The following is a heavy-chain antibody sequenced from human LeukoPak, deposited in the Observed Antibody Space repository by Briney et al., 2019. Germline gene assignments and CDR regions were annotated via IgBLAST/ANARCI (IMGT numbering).Heavy chain of an antibody. CDR3: ARLRGYSGPKDPFDL. CDR1: EYTFTDYW. J-gene: IGHJ3*01. CDR2: IYPADLDT. V-gene: IGHV5-51*01. D-gene: IGHD3-10*01. Sequence: GESLKISCKGSEYTFTDYWIGWVRQMPGKGLEWMGIIYPADLDTRYGPSFQGQVTISADKFTTTIYLEWSSLKASDTAMYFCARLRGYSGPKDPFDLWGQGTLVTVSS.